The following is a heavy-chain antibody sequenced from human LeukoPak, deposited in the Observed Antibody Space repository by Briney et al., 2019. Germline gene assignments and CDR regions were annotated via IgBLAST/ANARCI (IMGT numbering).Heavy chain of an antibody. Sequence: GGSLRLSCAASGFTFRSYWMSWVRQAPGKELEWVANINQDGSVKYYVDSVKGRFTISRDNAKNSLYVEMNSLRDEDTAVYYCARVGYSGWNLEYWGQGTLVTVSS. CDR1: GFTFRSYW. V-gene: IGHV3-7*01. CDR3: ARVGYSGWNLEY. CDR2: INQDGSVK. D-gene: IGHD5-12*01. J-gene: IGHJ4*02.